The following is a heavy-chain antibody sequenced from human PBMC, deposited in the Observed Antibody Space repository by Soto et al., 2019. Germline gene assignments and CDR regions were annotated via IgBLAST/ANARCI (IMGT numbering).Heavy chain of an antibody. Sequence: PGGPLTLSCAASGFTFISYAVSWDRQDPGKGLEWVSSISGSGGGTYYADSEKGRFTFSRDNSKNTLYLQMNSLRAEDTAVYYCAKFGMATTKRSPPYYIDYWGQGALVTVSS. V-gene: IGHV3-23*01. J-gene: IGHJ4*02. D-gene: IGHD3-3*01. CDR3: AKFGMATTKRSPPYYIDY. CDR1: GFTFISYA. CDR2: ISGSGGGT.